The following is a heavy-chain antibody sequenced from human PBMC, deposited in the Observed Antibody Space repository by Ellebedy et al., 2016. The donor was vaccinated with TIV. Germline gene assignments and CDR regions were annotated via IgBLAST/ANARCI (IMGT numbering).Heavy chain of an antibody. CDR1: GFTFSTYP. CDR3: VRDLHWSYFD. CDR2: IKEDGSEE. D-gene: IGHD1-26*01. Sequence: GESLKISCAASGFTFSTYPMNWVRQAPGKGLEWVANIKEDGSEEYYVESVKGRFTISRDNAKNSLYLQMNSLRAEDTAVYYCVRDLHWSYFDWGQGTLVTVSS. V-gene: IGHV3-7*03. J-gene: IGHJ4*02.